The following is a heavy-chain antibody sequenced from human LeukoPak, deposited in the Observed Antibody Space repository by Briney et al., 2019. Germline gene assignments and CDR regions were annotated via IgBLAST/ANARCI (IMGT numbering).Heavy chain of an antibody. CDR2: ISYDGSNK. J-gene: IGHJ6*02. CDR3: AREWELLDYYYGMDV. V-gene: IGHV3-30-3*01. D-gene: IGHD1-26*01. Sequence: PGGSLRLSCAASGFTFSSYAMHWVRQAPGKGLEWVAVISYDGSNKYYADSVKGRFTISRDNSKNTLYLQMNSLRAEDTAVYYCAREWELLDYYYGMDVWGQGTTVTVSS. CDR1: GFTFSSYA.